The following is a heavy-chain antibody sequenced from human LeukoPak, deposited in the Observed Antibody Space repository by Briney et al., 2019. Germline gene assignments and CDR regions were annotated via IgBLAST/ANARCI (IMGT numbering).Heavy chain of an antibody. V-gene: IGHV4-59*01. J-gene: IGHJ1*01. Sequence: PSETLSLTCTVSDGSISIYYWSWIRQSPGKGLEWIGYIHNSGSTNYNPSLKSRVTISVDTSKNQFSQKLSSVTAAHAAVYYCASALTTLEYFQHWGRGTLVTVSS. D-gene: IGHD4-17*01. CDR1: DGSISIYY. CDR3: ASALTTLEYFQH. CDR2: IHNSGST.